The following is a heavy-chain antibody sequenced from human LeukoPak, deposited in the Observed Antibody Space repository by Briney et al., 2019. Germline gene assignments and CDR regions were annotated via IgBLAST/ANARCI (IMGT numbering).Heavy chain of an antibody. CDR3: AKASEGIGYFDT. J-gene: IGHJ4*02. Sequence: SETLSLTCTVSGASFSNDYWSWVRQAPGKGLEWIGYIYHNGRTNYNPSLKSRIIMSIDTSQKQFSLKLISVTAADTAVYYCAKASEGIGYFDTWGRGSLVTVSS. CDR1: GASFSNDY. V-gene: IGHV4-59*01. D-gene: IGHD3-16*01. CDR2: IYHNGRT.